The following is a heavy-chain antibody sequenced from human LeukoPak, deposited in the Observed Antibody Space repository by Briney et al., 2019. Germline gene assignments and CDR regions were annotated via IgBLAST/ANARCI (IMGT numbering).Heavy chain of an antibody. CDR2: IYYSGST. CDR3: ARATFLEWNNNWFDP. D-gene: IGHD3-3*02. Sequence: SETPSLTCTVSGGSISSGGYYWSWIRQHPGKGLEWIGYIYYSGSTYYNPSLKSRVTISVGTSKNQFSLKLSSVTAADTAVYYCARATFLEWNNNWFDPWGQGTLVTVSS. V-gene: IGHV4-31*03. CDR1: GGSISSGGYY. J-gene: IGHJ5*02.